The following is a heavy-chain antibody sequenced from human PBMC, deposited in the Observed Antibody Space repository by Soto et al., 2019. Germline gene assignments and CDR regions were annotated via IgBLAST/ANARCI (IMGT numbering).Heavy chain of an antibody. Sequence: EVQLLESGGGLVQPGGSLRLSCAASGFTFSSYAMSWVRQAPGKGLEWVSAISGSGGSTYYADSVKGRFTISRDNPKNTLYLQMNSLRAEDTAVYYCANPYCSSTSCHNYFDYWGQGTLVTVSS. CDR2: ISGSGGST. D-gene: IGHD2-2*02. V-gene: IGHV3-23*01. J-gene: IGHJ4*02. CDR1: GFTFSSYA. CDR3: ANPYCSSTSCHNYFDY.